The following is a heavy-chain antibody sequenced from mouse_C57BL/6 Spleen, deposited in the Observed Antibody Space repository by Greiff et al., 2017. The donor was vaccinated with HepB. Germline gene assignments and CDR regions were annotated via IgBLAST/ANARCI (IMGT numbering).Heavy chain of an antibody. D-gene: IGHD2-4*01. CDR1: GYTFTDYE. J-gene: IGHJ1*03. CDR3: TRYYYDYDDWYFDV. Sequence: QVQLQQSGAELVRPGASVTLSCKASGYTFTDYEMHWVKQTSVDGLEWIGAIDPETGGTAYNQKFKGKAILTADKSSSTAYMELRSLTSEDSAVYYCTRYYYDYDDWYFDVWGTGTTVTVSS. CDR2: IDPETGGT. V-gene: IGHV1-15*01.